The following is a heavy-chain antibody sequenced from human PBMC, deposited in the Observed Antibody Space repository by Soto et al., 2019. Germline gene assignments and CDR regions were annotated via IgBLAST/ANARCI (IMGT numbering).Heavy chain of an antibody. CDR3: ARWSGVGVAGMDV. J-gene: IGHJ6*02. CDR1: GDSINSGDYY. V-gene: IGHV4-30-4*01. CDR2: SFYSGIT. Sequence: QVQLQESGPRLVKPLQTLSLTCTVSGDSINSGDYYWSWIRQPPGRGLEWVGYSFYSGITDYNPSLKSRMTISMDTSKNQFSLRLNSVTAADTAVHFCARWSGVGVAGMDVWGQGTTVSVSS. D-gene: IGHD3-10*01.